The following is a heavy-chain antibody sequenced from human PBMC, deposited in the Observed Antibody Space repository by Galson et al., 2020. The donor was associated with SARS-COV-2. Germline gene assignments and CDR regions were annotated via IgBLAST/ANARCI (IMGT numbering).Heavy chain of an antibody. D-gene: IGHD3-9*01. CDR2: TYNTGIA. CDR3: ARAGADILGVYNWFDP. J-gene: IGHJ5*02. Sequence: SETPSPTCIVSGVSISSVDYYWRWICPSPGKGPEWIEYTYNTGIAYYYPSLKTRVTMPVDTSKNQFSLKMRSVTAAGTAVYYCARAGADILGVYNWFDPWGQGTLVTVSS. CDR1: GVSISSVDYY. V-gene: IGHV4-30-4*08.